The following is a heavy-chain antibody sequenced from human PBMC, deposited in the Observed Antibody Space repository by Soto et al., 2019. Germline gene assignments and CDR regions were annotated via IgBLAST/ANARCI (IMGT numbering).Heavy chain of an antibody. Sequence: KPSETLSLTCTVSGGSISSGDNYWSWIRQPPGKGLEWIGYIYYSGNTYYNPSLKSRVTISVDASNNQFSLKLSSVTAADTAVYYCARLSWIPHWGRGTLVTVSS. D-gene: IGHD5-18*01. V-gene: IGHV4-30-4*01. CDR2: IYYSGNT. CDR1: GGSISSGDNY. CDR3: ARLSWIPH. J-gene: IGHJ4*02.